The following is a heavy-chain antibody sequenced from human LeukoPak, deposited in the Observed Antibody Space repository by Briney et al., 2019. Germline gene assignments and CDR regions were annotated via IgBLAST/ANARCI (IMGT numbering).Heavy chain of an antibody. V-gene: IGHV4-30-4*01. CDR2: IYYSGST. Sequence: PSETLSLTCTVSGGSISSGDYYWSWIRQPPGKGLEWIGYIYYSGSTYYNPSLKSRVTISVDTSKNQFSLKLSSVTAADTAVYYCARLGGTTVNTYYFDYWGQGTLVTVSS. J-gene: IGHJ4*02. D-gene: IGHD4-17*01. CDR3: ARLGGTTVNTYYFDY. CDR1: GGSISSGDYY.